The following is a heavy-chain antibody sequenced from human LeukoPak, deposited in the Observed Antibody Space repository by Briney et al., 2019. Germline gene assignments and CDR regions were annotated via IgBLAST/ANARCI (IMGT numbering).Heavy chain of an antibody. V-gene: IGHV3-48*01. CDR1: GFTFGSYS. D-gene: IGHD4-17*01. J-gene: IGHJ4*02. Sequence: GVSLRLSCAASGFTFGSYSMNWVRQAPGKGLEWVSFISGSSGTIDYADSVKGRFTISRDNAQNSLSLQMNSLRAEDTAVYYCAREREHDYGTDYWGQGTLVTVSS. CDR2: ISGSSGTI. CDR3: AREREHDYGTDY.